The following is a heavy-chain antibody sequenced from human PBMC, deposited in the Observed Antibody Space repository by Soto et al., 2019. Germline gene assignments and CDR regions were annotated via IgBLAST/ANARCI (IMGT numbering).Heavy chain of an antibody. Sequence: EVQLLESGGGLVQPGGSLRLSCAASGLTFGNFAMVWVRQAPGKGLQWVSTISGGGATYYAGSVQGRFTISRDNSKNTLYLHMNSLRDEDTAVYYCAKDNRKLVGGCWGQGTLVTVSS. CDR1: GLTFGNFA. D-gene: IGHD3-3*02. CDR3: AKDNRKLVGGC. V-gene: IGHV3-23*01. CDR2: ISGGGAT. J-gene: IGHJ4*02.